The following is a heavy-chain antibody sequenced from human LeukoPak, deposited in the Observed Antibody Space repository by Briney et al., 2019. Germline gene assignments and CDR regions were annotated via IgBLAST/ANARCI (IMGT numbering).Heavy chain of an antibody. Sequence: GGSLRLSCAASGFTFSSSWMHWVRQAPGKGLVWVSRISDDGSSTSYVDSVKGRFTISRDNARKSLFLQMNRLRADDTAFYFCARVRAGGVDYWGQGTLVTVS. CDR1: GFTFSSSW. J-gene: IGHJ4*02. V-gene: IGHV3-74*01. D-gene: IGHD2-8*01. CDR2: ISDDGSST. CDR3: ARVRAGGVDY.